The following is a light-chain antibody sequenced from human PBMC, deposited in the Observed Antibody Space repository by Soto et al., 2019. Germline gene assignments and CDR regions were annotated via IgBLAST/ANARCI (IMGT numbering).Light chain of an antibody. CDR2: QAS. Sequence: IQMTQSPSSLSASVGDRVTITCRASQGIRNDLGWYQQKPGKAPKLLVYQASTLESGVPLRFSGSGSGTEFTLTINSLQSDDFATYYCQQYDSYSWTFGQGTKVDIK. V-gene: IGKV1-5*03. CDR1: QGIRND. J-gene: IGKJ1*01. CDR3: QQYDSYSWT.